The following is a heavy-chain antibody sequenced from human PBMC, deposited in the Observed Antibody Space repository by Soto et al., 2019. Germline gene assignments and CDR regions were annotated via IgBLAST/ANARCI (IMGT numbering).Heavy chain of an antibody. J-gene: IGHJ4*02. CDR3: AMSSVLLTAIDF. CDR1: GYTFTSYA. Sequence: ASVKVSCKASGYTFTSYAMHWVRQAPGQRLEWMGWINAGNGNTKYSQKFQGRVTITRDTSASTAYMELSSLRSEDTAVYYCAMSSVLLTAIDFRGPGTLVNISS. V-gene: IGHV1-3*01. CDR2: INAGNGNT. D-gene: IGHD2-21*02.